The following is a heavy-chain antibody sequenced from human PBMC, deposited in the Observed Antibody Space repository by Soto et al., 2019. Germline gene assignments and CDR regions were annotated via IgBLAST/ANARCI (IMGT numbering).Heavy chain of an antibody. CDR2: ISWNTGSI. J-gene: IGHJ4*02. D-gene: IGHD3-22*01. CDR3: AKYSSPYYYDSSGYNDY. CDR1: GFNFDDYA. V-gene: IGHV3-9*01. Sequence: GGSLRLSCAASGFNFDDYAMHWVRQAPGKGLEWVSGISWNTGSIGYADSVKGRFTISRDNAKNSLYLQMNSLRAEDTALYYCAKYSSPYYYDSSGYNDYWGQGTLVTVSS.